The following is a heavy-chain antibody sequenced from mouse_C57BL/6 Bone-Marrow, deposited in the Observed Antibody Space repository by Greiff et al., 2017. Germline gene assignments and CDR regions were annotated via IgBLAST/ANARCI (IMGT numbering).Heavy chain of an antibody. CDR2: IWRGGST. D-gene: IGHD2-4*01. CDR3: AKKGDYDYDWFAY. Sequence: VKVEESGPGLVQPSQSLSITCTVSGFSLTSYGVHWVRQSPGKGLEWLGVIWRGGSTDYNAAFMSRLSITKDNSKSQVFFKMNSLQADDTAIYYCAKKGDYDYDWFAYWGQGTLVTVSA. J-gene: IGHJ3*01. V-gene: IGHV2-5*01. CDR1: GFSLTSYG.